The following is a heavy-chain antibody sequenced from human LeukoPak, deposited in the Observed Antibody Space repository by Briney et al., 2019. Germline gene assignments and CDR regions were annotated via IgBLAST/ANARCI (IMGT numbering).Heavy chain of an antibody. V-gene: IGHV1-2*02. Sequence: ASVKVSCKASGYTFTGYYMHWVRQAPGQGLEWMGWINPNSGGTNYAQKFQGRVTMTRDTSISTAYMELSRLTSDDTTVYYCARSVAATPCNWFDPWGQGTLVTVSS. D-gene: IGHD2-15*01. CDR3: ARSVAATPCNWFDP. J-gene: IGHJ5*02. CDR1: GYTFTGYY. CDR2: INPNSGGT.